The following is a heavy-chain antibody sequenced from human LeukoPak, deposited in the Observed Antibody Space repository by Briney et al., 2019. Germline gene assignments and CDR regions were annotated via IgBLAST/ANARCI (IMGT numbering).Heavy chain of an antibody. D-gene: IGHD4-17*01. CDR3: AKDLVGGDYLDYYYGMDV. CDR1: GFTFSSYA. Sequence: GGSLRLSCAASGFTFSSYAMSWVRQAPGKGLEWVSAISGSGGNTYYADSVKGRFTISRDNSKNTLYLQMNSLRAEDTAVYYCAKDLVGGDYLDYYYGMDVWGQGTTVTVSS. CDR2: ISGSGGNT. V-gene: IGHV3-23*01. J-gene: IGHJ6*02.